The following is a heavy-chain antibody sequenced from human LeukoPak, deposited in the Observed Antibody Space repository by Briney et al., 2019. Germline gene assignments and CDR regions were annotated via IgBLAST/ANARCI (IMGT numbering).Heavy chain of an antibody. CDR3: AKDIGPTGDAFHI. Sequence: PGRSLRLSCSATGFTFGDYAMHWVRQAPGKGLEWVSGISWNSGFIDYADSVKGRFTISRDNAKNSLYLQLNSLRPKDMAFYYCAKDIGPTGDAFHIWGQGTVVTVSS. CDR2: ISWNSGFI. CDR1: GFTFGDYA. V-gene: IGHV3-9*03. J-gene: IGHJ3*02. D-gene: IGHD1-14*01.